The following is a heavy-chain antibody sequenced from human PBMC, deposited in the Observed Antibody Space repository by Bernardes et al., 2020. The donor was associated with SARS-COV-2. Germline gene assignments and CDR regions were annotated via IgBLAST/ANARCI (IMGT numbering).Heavy chain of an antibody. CDR2: IDPSDSYT. CDR1: GYSFTRYW. V-gene: IGHV5-10-1*01. J-gene: IGHJ4*02. CDR3: AIKDGYFDY. Sequence: GESLKISCKGSGYSFTRYWISWVRQMPGKGLEWMGRIDPSDSYTNYSPSFQGHVTISADKSISTAYLQWSSLKASDTATYYCAIKDGYFDYWGQGTLVTVSS.